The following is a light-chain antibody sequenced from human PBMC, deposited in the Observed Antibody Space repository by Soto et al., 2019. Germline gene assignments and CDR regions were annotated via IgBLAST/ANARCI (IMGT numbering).Light chain of an antibody. CDR1: SSHLGSET. CDR3: AAWDDSLNGHVV. J-gene: IGLJ2*01. V-gene: IGLV1-44*01. CDR2: SNN. Sequence: QSVLTQPPSASGTPGQRVTISCSGSSSHLGSETVNWYQQLPGTAPKLLIYSNNQRPSGVPDRFSGSKSGTSASLAISGLQSEDEADYYCAAWDDSLNGHVVFGGGTKVTVL.